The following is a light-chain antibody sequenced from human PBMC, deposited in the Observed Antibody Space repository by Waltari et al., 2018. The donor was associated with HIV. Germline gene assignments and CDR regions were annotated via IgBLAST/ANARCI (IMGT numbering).Light chain of an antibody. J-gene: IGLJ2*01. Sequence: QAVVTQEPSLTVSPGGTVTLTCGSSSGPVTSGHHPYWFQQKPGQAPRTLIYDTTYKHSGTPARFSGSLLGGKAALTLSGGQPEDEADYYCLLSYAGSRPVVFGGGTKLTVV. V-gene: IGLV7-46*01. CDR3: LLSYAGSRPVV. CDR2: DTT. CDR1: SGPVTSGHH.